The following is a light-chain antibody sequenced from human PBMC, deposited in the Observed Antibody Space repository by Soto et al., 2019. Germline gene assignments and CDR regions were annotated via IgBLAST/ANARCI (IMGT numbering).Light chain of an antibody. J-gene: IGKJ2*01. CDR1: QGISSY. CDR2: AAS. Sequence: IPLTQSPSSLSASVGDRVTITCRASQGISSYLAWYQQKPGKAPQLLIYAASTLQSGVPSRFSGSGSCTDFTLTISSLQPEDFATYYCQQLNSYPPYTFGQGTKLEIK. V-gene: IGKV1-9*01. CDR3: QQLNSYPPYT.